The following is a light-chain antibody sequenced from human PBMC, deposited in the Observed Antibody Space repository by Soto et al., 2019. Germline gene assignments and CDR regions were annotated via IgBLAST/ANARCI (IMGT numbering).Light chain of an antibody. CDR3: MQALRTPHT. CDR2: LGS. CDR1: QSLLHSDAYNY. V-gene: IGKV2-28*01. J-gene: IGKJ2*01. Sequence: DLVMAQSPLSLPVTPGEPASISCRSSQSLLHSDAYNYLDWFLQKPGQSPQLLIYLGSNRASGVPDRFSGSGSGTDFTLKISRVEAEDVGVYYCMQALRTPHTFGQGTKLEIK.